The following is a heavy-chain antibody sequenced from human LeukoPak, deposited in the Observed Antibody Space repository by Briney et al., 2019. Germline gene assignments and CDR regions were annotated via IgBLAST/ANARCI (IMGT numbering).Heavy chain of an antibody. J-gene: IGHJ6*02. CDR1: RFTFSNYG. D-gene: IGHD4-17*01. Sequence: GGSLSLSCAASRFTFSNYGMHWVRQAPGKGLEWVAVIWYDGSNKYYADFVKGRFTISRDNSKNTLYLQMNSLRAEDTAVYYCARDRYGDHDYYYGMDVWGQGTTVTVSS. CDR2: IWYDGSNK. V-gene: IGHV3-33*01. CDR3: ARDRYGDHDYYYGMDV.